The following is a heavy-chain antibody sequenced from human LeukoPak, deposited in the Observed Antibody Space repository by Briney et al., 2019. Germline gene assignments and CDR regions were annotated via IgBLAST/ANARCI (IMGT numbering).Heavy chain of an antibody. CDR1: GYTFTSYY. V-gene: IGHV1-46*01. Sequence: ASVKVSCKASGYTFTSYYMHWVRQAPGQGLEWMGIINPSGGSTSYAQKFQGRITMTRDMSTSTVYMELSSLRSEDTAVYYCASLSSSWRRGSDYWGQGTLVTVSS. CDR2: INPSGGST. J-gene: IGHJ4*02. D-gene: IGHD6-13*01. CDR3: ASLSSSWRRGSDY.